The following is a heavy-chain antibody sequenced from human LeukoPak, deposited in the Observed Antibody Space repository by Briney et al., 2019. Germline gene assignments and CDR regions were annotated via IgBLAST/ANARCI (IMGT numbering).Heavy chain of an antibody. V-gene: IGHV4-59*01. CDR2: IYYSGST. Sequence: SETLSLTCTVSGYSISSGYYWGWIRQSPGKGLEWIGYIYYSGSTHYNPSLKSRVTISVDTSKNQFSLKLSSVTAADTAVYYCARSVEGYCSGDNCFSYSYYMDVWGKGTTVTVSS. CDR1: GYSISSGYY. J-gene: IGHJ6*03. CDR3: ARSVEGYCSGDNCFSYSYYMDV. D-gene: IGHD2-15*01.